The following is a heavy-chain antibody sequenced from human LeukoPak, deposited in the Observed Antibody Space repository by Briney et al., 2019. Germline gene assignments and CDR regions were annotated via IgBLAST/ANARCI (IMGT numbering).Heavy chain of an antibody. Sequence: NPGGSLRLSCAASGFTFSSYSMNWVRQAPGKGLEWVSSISSSSSYIYYADSVKGRFTISRDNAKNSLYLQMNSLRAEDTAVYYCAREDEWEMATFGDYFDYWGQGTLVTVSS. CDR3: AREDEWEMATFGDYFDY. V-gene: IGHV3-21*01. CDR1: GFTFSSYS. D-gene: IGHD5-24*01. J-gene: IGHJ4*02. CDR2: ISSSSSYI.